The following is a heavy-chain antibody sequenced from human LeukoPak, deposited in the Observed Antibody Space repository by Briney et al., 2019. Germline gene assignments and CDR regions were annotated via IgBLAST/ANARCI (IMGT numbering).Heavy chain of an antibody. Sequence: GGSLRLSCAASGFTFSSYAMSWVRQAPGKGLEWVSAISGSGGSTYYADSVKGRFTISRDNFKNTLYLQMNSLRAEDTAVYYCLYYYDSSGYPYFDYWGQGTLVTVSS. J-gene: IGHJ4*02. V-gene: IGHV3-23*01. D-gene: IGHD3-22*01. CDR2: ISGSGGST. CDR1: GFTFSSYA. CDR3: LYYYDSSGYPYFDY.